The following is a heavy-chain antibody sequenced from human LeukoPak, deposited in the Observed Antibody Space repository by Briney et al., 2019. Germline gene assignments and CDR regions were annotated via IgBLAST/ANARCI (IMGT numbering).Heavy chain of an antibody. Sequence: PSETLSLTCAVYGGSFSGYYWSWIRQPPGNGLEWIGEINHSGSTNYNPSLKSRVTISVDTSKNQFSLKLSSVTAAVTAFYYCQRTAYEILTGYYTGIYFDYWGQGTLVTVSS. D-gene: IGHD3-9*01. CDR2: INHSGST. CDR3: QRTAYEILTGYYTGIYFDY. J-gene: IGHJ4*02. CDR1: GGSFSGYY. V-gene: IGHV4-34*01.